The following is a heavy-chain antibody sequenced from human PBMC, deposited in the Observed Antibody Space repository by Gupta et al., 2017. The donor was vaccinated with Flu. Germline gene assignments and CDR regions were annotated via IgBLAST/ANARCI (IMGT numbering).Heavy chain of an antibody. V-gene: IGHV3-11*01. Sequence: QVQLVESGGGLVKPGGSLRISCAASGFTFSDYYMSWIRQAPGKGLEWVSYISSSGSTIYYADSVKGRFTISRDNAKNSLYLQMNSLRAEDTAVYYCARRDWDYYEAKYPHTDYWGQGTLVTVSS. CDR1: GFTFSDYY. J-gene: IGHJ4*02. CDR3: ARRDWDYYEAKYPHTDY. CDR2: ISSSGSTI. D-gene: IGHD3-22*01.